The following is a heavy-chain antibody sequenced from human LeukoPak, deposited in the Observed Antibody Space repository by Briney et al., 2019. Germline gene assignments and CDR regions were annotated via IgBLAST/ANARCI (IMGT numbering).Heavy chain of an antibody. CDR3: AVHSGSSPPDGFDY. D-gene: IGHD1-26*01. CDR2: IDPSDSYT. Sequence: GESLKISWKGSGYSFTSYWISWVRQMPGKGLEWMGRIDPSDSYTNYSPSFQGHVTISDDKAISTAYLQWSSLKASDTAMYYCAVHSGSSPPDGFDYWGQGTLVTVSS. J-gene: IGHJ4*02. V-gene: IGHV5-10-1*01. CDR1: GYSFTSYW.